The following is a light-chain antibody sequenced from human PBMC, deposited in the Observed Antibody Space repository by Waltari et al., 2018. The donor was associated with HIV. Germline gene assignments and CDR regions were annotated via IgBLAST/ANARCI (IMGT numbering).Light chain of an antibody. CDR1: QSISSN. Sequence: DIQMTQSPSSLSASVGDRVTLTCRASQSISSNLNWYQQKPGRAPKLLIYAASSLQSAVPSRFSGSGSETDFTLTISSPQPEEFATYYCQQSYSTRLTFGQGTKVEIK. CDR2: AAS. CDR3: QQSYSTRLT. J-gene: IGKJ1*01. V-gene: IGKV1-39*01.